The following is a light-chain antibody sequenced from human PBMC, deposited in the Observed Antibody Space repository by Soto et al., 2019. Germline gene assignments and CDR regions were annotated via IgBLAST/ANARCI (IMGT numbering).Light chain of an antibody. V-gene: IGLV2-8*01. CDR2: EVS. Sequence: QSALTQPPSASGSAGQSVTISCTGTSTDVGGYNYVSWYQQHPGKAPKLMIYEVSKRPSGVPDRFSGSKSGNTASLTVSGLQAEDEADHYCSSYAGNNIHYVFGTGTQLTVL. CDR1: STDVGGYNY. J-gene: IGLJ1*01. CDR3: SSYAGNNIHYV.